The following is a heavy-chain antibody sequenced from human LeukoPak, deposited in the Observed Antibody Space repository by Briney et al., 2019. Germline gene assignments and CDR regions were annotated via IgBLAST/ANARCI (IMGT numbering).Heavy chain of an antibody. Sequence: GASVKVSCKASGGTFSSYAISWVRQAPGQGLEWMGGIIPIFGTANYAQKFQGRVTITADESTSTAYMELSSLRSEDTAVYYCARRFLDYGGNPEGFDPWGQGTLVTVSS. V-gene: IGHV1-69*13. CDR1: GGTFSSYA. J-gene: IGHJ5*02. CDR2: IIPIFGTA. D-gene: IGHD4-23*01. CDR3: ARRFLDYGGNPEGFDP.